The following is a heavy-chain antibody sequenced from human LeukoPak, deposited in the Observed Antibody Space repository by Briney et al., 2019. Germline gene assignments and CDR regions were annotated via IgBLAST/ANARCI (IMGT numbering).Heavy chain of an antibody. V-gene: IGHV3-48*03. CDR3: ARVGADCSGDRCYWTYDAFDI. D-gene: IGHD2-15*01. Sequence: GGSLRLSCAASGFTFSSFEMSWVRQAPGKGLEWVSYISSSGITIYYADSMKGRFTISRDNAKNSLYLQMNSLRAGDTAVYYCARVGADCSGDRCYWTYDAFDIWGQGTMVTVSS. J-gene: IGHJ3*02. CDR2: ISSSGITI. CDR1: GFTFSSFE.